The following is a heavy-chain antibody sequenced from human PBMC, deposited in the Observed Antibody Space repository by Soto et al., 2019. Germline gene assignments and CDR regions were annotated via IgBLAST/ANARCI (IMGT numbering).Heavy chain of an antibody. CDR1: GGSISSGGYS. J-gene: IGHJ1*01. Sequence: TLSLTCAVSGGSISSGGYSWSWIRQPPGKGLEWIGYIYHSGSTYYNPSLKRRVTISVDRSKNKFTLKLSSVTVADTAVNYGARSSVAGAGYFQHWGQGTQVTVSS. D-gene: IGHD6-19*01. V-gene: IGHV4-30-2*01. CDR3: ARSSVAGAGYFQH. CDR2: IYHSGST.